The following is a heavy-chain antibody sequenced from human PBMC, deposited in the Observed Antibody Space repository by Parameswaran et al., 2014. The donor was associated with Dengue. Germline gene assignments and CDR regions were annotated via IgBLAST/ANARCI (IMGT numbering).Heavy chain of an antibody. CDR3: ARDLGPWYSSSWYLL. CDR2: ISSSSSYI. J-gene: IGHJ4*02. CDR1: GFTFSSYS. V-gene: IGHV3-21*01. Sequence: AGGSLRLSCAASGFTFSSYSMNWVCQAPGKGLEWVSSISSSSSYIYYADSVKGRFTISRDNAKNSLYLQMNSLRAEDTAVYYCARDLGPWYSSSWYLLWGQGTLVTVSS. D-gene: IGHD6-13*01.